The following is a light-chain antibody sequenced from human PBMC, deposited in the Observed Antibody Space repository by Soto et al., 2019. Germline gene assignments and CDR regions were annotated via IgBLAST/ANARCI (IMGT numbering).Light chain of an antibody. Sequence: EIVLTQSPGTLSLSPGERGTLSCRASQNLGTLYLAWFQQKSGQAPRLLISGASRRATGIPDRFSGSGSGTDFTLTISSLEPEDSAVYYCQQYSASPRTFGPGTKVDIK. CDR1: QNLGTLY. V-gene: IGKV3-20*01. CDR3: QQYSASPRT. CDR2: GAS. J-gene: IGKJ3*01.